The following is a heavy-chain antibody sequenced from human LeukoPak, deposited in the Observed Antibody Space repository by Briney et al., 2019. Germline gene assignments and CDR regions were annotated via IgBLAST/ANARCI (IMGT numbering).Heavy chain of an antibody. V-gene: IGHV3-23*01. Sequence: RAGGSLRLSGAASGFTFSSSGMSWVRQAPGKGLEWVSAISGSGGSTYYADSVKGRFTTSRDNSKNTLYLQMNSLRAEDTAVYYCANYRRQYYFDYWGQGTLVTVSS. CDR3: ANYRRQYYFDY. CDR2: ISGSGGST. J-gene: IGHJ4*02. D-gene: IGHD4-11*01. CDR1: GFTFSSSG.